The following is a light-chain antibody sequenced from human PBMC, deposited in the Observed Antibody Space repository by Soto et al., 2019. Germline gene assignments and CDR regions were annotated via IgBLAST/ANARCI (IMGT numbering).Light chain of an antibody. J-gene: IGKJ4*01. CDR2: AAS. CDR1: QGISSY. Sequence: DIQLTQSPSFLSASVGDRVTITCRASQGISSYLAWYQQKPGKAPKLLIYAASTLQSGVPSRVSGSGSGTEFTLTISSLQPEDFATYYCQQLNSYQLTFGGGTKVEIK. V-gene: IGKV1-9*01. CDR3: QQLNSYQLT.